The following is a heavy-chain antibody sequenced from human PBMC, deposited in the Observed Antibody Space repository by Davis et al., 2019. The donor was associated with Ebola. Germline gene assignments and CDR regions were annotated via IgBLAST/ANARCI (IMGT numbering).Heavy chain of an antibody. J-gene: IGHJ3*02. CDR2: INPSGGST. CDR1: GYTFTSYY. V-gene: IGHV1-46*01. D-gene: IGHD1-26*01. CDR3: ARGPPRGGSNFAFDI. Sequence: ASVKVSCKASGYTFTSYYMHWVRQAPGQGLEWMGIINPSGGSTSYAQKFQGRVTMTRNTSISTAYMELSSLRSEDTAVYYCARGPPRGGSNFAFDIWGQGTMVTASS.